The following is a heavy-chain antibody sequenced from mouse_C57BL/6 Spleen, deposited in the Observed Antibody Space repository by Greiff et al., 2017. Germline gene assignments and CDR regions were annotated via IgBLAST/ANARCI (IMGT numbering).Heavy chain of an antibody. D-gene: IGHD2-13*01. V-gene: IGHV1-9*01. CDR3: ARGDDKGYYFDY. CDR2: ILPGRGST. Sequence: QVQLQQSGAELMKPGASVKLSCKATGYTFTGYWIEWVKQRPGHGLEWIGEILPGRGSTNYNEKFKGKATFTADTSSNAAYMQLSSLTTEDSAIYYCARGDDKGYYFDYWGQGTTLTVSS. J-gene: IGHJ2*01. CDR1: GYTFTGYW.